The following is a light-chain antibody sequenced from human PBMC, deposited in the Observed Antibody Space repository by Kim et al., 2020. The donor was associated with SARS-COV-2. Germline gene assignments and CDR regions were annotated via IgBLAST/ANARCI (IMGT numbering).Light chain of an antibody. Sequence: DIQMTQSPSTLSASVGDRVTITCRASQSISSWLAWYQQKPGKAPKPLFYKASSLESGVPSRFSGSGSGTEFTLTISSLQPDDFATYYCHQYNSYPYTFGQGTKLEI. J-gene: IGKJ2*01. CDR1: QSISSW. CDR3: HQYNSYPYT. V-gene: IGKV1-5*03. CDR2: KAS.